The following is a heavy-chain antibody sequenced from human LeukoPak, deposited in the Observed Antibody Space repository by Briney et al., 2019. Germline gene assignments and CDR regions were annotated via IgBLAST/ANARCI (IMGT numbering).Heavy chain of an antibody. Sequence: GESLNISCKGSGYSFNTYWIAWVRQMPGKGLEGMGIIYPGDSDTRYSPSIQGQVTISADESISTAYLHWSSLKASDTAMYYCARQADYNILTGYFKGHLDYWGQGTLVTVSS. CDR2: IYPGDSDT. V-gene: IGHV5-51*01. CDR3: ARQADYNILTGYFKGHLDY. J-gene: IGHJ4*02. D-gene: IGHD3-9*01. CDR1: GYSFNTYW.